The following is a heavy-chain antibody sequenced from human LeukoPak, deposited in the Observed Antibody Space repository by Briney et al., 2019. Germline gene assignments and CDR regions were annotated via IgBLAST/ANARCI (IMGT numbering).Heavy chain of an antibody. Sequence: PGGSLRLSCAASGFTFSSYAMHWVRQAPGKGLEWVAVISYDGSNKYYADSVKGRFTISRDNSKNTLYLQMNSLRAEDTAVYYCARELGFEDYWGQGTLVTVSS. V-gene: IGHV3-30-3*01. J-gene: IGHJ4*02. CDR2: ISYDGSNK. D-gene: IGHD3-16*01. CDR3: ARELGFEDY. CDR1: GFTFSSYA.